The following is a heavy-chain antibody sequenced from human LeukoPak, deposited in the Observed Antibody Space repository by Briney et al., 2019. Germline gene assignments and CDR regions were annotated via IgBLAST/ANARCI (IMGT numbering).Heavy chain of an antibody. J-gene: IGHJ4*02. Sequence: GGSLRLSCAASGFTFSSYVMSWVRQAPGKGLEWVSTLSFSGETTYYADSVKGRFTISRDNSKNTLYLQVNSLRVDDTAVYSCARRSGSQPYYFDYWGQGTLVTVSS. V-gene: IGHV3-23*01. D-gene: IGHD3-10*01. CDR1: GFTFSSYV. CDR3: ARRSGSQPYYFDY. CDR2: LSFSGETT.